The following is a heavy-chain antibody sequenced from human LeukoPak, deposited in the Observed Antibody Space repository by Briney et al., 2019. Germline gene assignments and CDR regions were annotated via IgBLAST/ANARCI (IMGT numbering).Heavy chain of an antibody. D-gene: IGHD6-19*01. CDR2: INHSGST. CDR3: ARDPSAVAGTNWFDP. V-gene: IGHV4-34*01. J-gene: IGHJ5*02. CDR1: GGSFSGYY. Sequence: SETLSLTCAVYGGSFSGYYWSWIRQPPGKGLEWIGEINHSGSTNYNPSLKSRVTISVDTSKNQFSLKLSSVTAADTAVYYCARDPSAVAGTNWFDPWGQGTLVTVSS.